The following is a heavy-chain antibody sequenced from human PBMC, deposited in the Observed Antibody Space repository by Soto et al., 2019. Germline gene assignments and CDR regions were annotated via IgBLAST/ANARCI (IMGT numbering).Heavy chain of an antibody. CDR2: VNPSGGHT. Sequence: QVQLMQSGAEVKKPGASVKVSCKASGDTFTDYYIHWVRQAPGQGLEWMGTVNPSGGHTTYAQHFLCRGTITRDTSTRTLYMELTSLTSDDTAIYYCARGGHVVVVTAALDYWGQGTLVTVSS. J-gene: IGHJ4*02. V-gene: IGHV1-46*01. CDR1: GDTFTDYY. D-gene: IGHD2-21*02. CDR3: ARGGHVVVVTAALDY.